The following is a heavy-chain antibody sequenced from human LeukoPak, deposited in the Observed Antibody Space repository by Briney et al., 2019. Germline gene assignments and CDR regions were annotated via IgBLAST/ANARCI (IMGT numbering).Heavy chain of an antibody. Sequence: PSETLSLTCTVSGGSISSYYWSWIWQPPGKGLEWIGYIYHSGSTNYNPSLKSRVTISVDTSKNQFSLKLSSVTAADTAVYYCARGLYYDSSGYYFDYWGQGTLVTVSS. V-gene: IGHV4-59*01. CDR1: GGSISSYY. D-gene: IGHD3-22*01. CDR2: IYHSGST. J-gene: IGHJ4*02. CDR3: ARGLYYDSSGYYFDY.